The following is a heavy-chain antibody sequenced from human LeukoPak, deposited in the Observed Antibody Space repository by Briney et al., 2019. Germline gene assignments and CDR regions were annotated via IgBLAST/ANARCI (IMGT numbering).Heavy chain of an antibody. Sequence: SGTLSLTCTVSGGSISSYYWSWIQQPPGKGLEWIGYIYYSGSTNYNPSLKSRVTISVDTSKNQFSLKLSSVTAADTAVYYCARHEGYCSGGSCFRGEYWFDPWGQGTLVTVSS. CDR1: GGSISSYY. CDR3: ARHEGYCSGGSCFRGEYWFDP. J-gene: IGHJ5*02. CDR2: IYYSGST. D-gene: IGHD2-15*01. V-gene: IGHV4-59*08.